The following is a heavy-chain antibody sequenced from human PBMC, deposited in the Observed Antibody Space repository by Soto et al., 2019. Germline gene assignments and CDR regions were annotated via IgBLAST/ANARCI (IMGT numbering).Heavy chain of an antibody. CDR2: IYYSGST. CDR1: GGSISSGGYY. J-gene: IGHJ4*02. V-gene: IGHV4-31*03. CDR3: ARQGPSGDYCDSSGYPQGYFAY. D-gene: IGHD3-22*01. Sequence: SETLSLSCTVSGGSISSGGYYWTWIRQHPGKGLEWIGYIYYSGSTYYNPSLKSRVTISVDTSKNQFSLKLSSVTAADTAVYYCARQGPSGDYCDSSGYPQGYFAYWGQGTLVTVSS.